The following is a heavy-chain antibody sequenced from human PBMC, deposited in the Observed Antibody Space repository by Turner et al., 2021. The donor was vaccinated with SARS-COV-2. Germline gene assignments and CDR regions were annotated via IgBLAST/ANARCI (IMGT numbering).Heavy chain of an antibody. D-gene: IGHD6-19*01. CDR2: ISGSGGST. CDR3: AKDIRTTPIAVAGRGAFDI. V-gene: IGHV3-23*01. Sequence: EVQLLESGGGLVQPGGSLRHSCAGSGFTFSSYAMSWLRQAPGKGLEWVSAISGSGGSTFYAYSVKGRFTISRDDSKNTLYLQMNSLRAEDTAVYYCAKDIRTTPIAVAGRGAFDIWGQGTMVTVSS. J-gene: IGHJ3*02. CDR1: GFTFSSYA.